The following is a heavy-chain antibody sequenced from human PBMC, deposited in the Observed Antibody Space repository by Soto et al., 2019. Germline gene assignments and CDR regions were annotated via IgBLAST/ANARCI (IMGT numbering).Heavy chain of an antibody. CDR2: IYSRGST. CDR3: ARDIDY. V-gene: IGHV3-53*01. J-gene: IGHJ4*02. Sequence: EVQLVESGGGLIQPGGSLRLSCAASGFIVSSNYMSWVRQAPGKGLEWVSVIYSRGSTYYADSVKGRSTISRDASMNTLYLQMNSLSVDHTADYYCARDIDYRGQGTLVTVSS. CDR1: GFIVSSNY.